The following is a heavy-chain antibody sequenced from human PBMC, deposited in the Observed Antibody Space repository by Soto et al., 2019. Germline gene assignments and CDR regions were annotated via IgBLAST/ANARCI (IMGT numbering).Heavy chain of an antibody. Sequence: PGGSLRLSCAASGFTFSDYYMSWIRQAPGKGLEWVSYISSSGSYTNYADSVKGQFTISRDNAKNSLYLQMNSLRPEDTALYYCTKARLWGGDGYNSYYYNAMDVWGQGTTVTVSS. V-gene: IGHV3-11*05. CDR2: ISSSGSYT. CDR3: TKARLWGGDGYNSYYYNAMDV. CDR1: GFTFSDYY. J-gene: IGHJ6*02. D-gene: IGHD3-16*01.